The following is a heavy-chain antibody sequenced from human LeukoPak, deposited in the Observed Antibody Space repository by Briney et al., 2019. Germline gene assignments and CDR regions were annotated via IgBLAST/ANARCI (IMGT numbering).Heavy chain of an antibody. CDR3: ARDRIGCGSSSCYIDY. CDR2: INPNSGDT. V-gene: IGHV1-2*06. J-gene: IGHJ4*02. Sequence: GASVKVSCKASGYTFTGYYIHWVRQAPGQGLEWMGRINPNSGDTSSAQKFQGRVTMTRDTSISTAYMELSRLRSDDTAVYYCARDRIGCGSSSCYIDYRGQGTLVTVSS. D-gene: IGHD2-2*02. CDR1: GYTFTGYY.